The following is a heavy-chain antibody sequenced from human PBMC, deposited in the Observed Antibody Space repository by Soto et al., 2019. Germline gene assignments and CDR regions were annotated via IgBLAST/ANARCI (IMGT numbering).Heavy chain of an antibody. CDR1: GGTFSSYA. CDR2: IIPIFGTA. Sequence: GASVKVSCKASGGTFSSYAISWVRQAPGQGLEWMGGIIPIFGTANYAQKFQGRVTITADESTSTAYMELSSLRSEDTAVYYCARDIGDYVRGYYYGMDVWGQGPTVTVSS. CDR3: ARDIGDYVRGYYYGMDV. D-gene: IGHD4-17*01. J-gene: IGHJ6*02. V-gene: IGHV1-69*13.